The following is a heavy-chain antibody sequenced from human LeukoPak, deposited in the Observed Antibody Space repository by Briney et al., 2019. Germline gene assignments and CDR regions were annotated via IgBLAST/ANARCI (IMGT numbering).Heavy chain of an antibody. D-gene: IGHD2-15*01. Sequence: GASVKVSCKASGYTFTGYYMHWVRQAPGQGLEWMGWINPNSGGTNYAQKFQGRVTMTRDTFISTAYMELSRLRSDDTAVYYCARDGTNCSGGSCAVGAFDIWGQGTMVTVSS. J-gene: IGHJ3*02. CDR1: GYTFTGYY. CDR2: INPNSGGT. V-gene: IGHV1-2*02. CDR3: ARDGTNCSGGSCAVGAFDI.